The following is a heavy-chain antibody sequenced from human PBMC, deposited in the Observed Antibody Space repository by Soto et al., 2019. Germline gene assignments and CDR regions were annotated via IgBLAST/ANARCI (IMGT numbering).Heavy chain of an antibody. CDR2: IYYSGST. CDR3: ARFPHLVATTGSFDY. Sequence: PSETLSLTCTVSGGSISSSSYYWGWIRQPPGKGLEWIGNIYYSGSTYYNPSLKSRVTISVDTSKNQFSLKLSSVTAADTAVYYCARFPHLVATTGSFDYWGQGTLVTVSS. CDR1: GGSISSSSYY. V-gene: IGHV4-39*07. D-gene: IGHD5-12*01. J-gene: IGHJ4*02.